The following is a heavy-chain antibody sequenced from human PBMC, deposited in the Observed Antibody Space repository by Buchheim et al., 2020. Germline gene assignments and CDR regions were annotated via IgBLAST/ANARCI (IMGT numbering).Heavy chain of an antibody. CDR1: GFTFSRSW. CDR2: IKEDGSEK. D-gene: IGHD1-26*01. Sequence: EVQLVESGGGLVQPGGSLRLSCAASGFTFSRSWISWVPQAPGKGLEWVANIKEDGSEKYYVASVKGRFTISRDNAKNSLYLQMNSLRAEDTAMYYCARGVGATGNYFDYWGQGTL. CDR3: ARGVGATGNYFDY. V-gene: IGHV3-7*01. J-gene: IGHJ4*02.